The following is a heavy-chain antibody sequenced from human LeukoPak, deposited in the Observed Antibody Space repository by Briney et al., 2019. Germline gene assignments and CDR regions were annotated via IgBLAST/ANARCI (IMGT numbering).Heavy chain of an antibody. Sequence: GGSLRLSCAVSGITLSNYGMSWVRPAPGKGLEWVAGISGIGGSTNYADSVKGRFTISRDNPKNTLHLQMNSLRAEDTAVYFCAKRGVVIRVILVGFHKEAYYFDSWGQGALVTVSS. CDR2: ISGIGGST. J-gene: IGHJ4*02. V-gene: IGHV3-23*01. CDR3: AKRGVVIRVILVGFHKEAYYFDS. D-gene: IGHD3-22*01. CDR1: GITLSNYG.